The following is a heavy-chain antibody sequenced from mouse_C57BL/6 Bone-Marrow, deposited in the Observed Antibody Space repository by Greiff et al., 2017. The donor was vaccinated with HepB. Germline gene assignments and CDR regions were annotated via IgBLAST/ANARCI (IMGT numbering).Heavy chain of an antibody. J-gene: IGHJ2*01. CDR3: ARGGLWYPYFDY. Sequence: EVQLQQSGPELVKPGASVKIPCKASGYTFTDYNMDWVKQSHGKSLEWIGDIYPNNGGTIYNQKFKGKATLTVDKSSSTAYMELRSLTSEDTAVYYCARGGLWYPYFDYWGQGTTLTVSS. CDR1: GYTFTDYN. V-gene: IGHV1-18*01. D-gene: IGHD2-1*01. CDR2: IYPNNGGT.